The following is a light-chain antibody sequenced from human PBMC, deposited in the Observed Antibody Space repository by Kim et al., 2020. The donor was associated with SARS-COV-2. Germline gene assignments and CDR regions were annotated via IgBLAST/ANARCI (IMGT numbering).Light chain of an antibody. V-gene: IGLV2-23*01. Sequence: QSALTQPASVSGSPGQSITISCTGTSSDVGSYNLVSWYQQHPVKAPKLMIYEGSKRPSGVSNRFSGSKSGNTASLTISGLHDEDEADYYCCSYAGSSTYVFGTGTKVTVL. CDR3: CSYAGSSTYV. J-gene: IGLJ1*01. CDR2: EGS. CDR1: SSDVGSYNL.